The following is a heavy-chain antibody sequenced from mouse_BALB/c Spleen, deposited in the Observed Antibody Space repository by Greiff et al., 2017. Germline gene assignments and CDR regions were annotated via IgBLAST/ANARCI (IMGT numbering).Heavy chain of an antibody. V-gene: IGHV2-9*02. CDR2: IWAGGST. CDR1: GFSLTSYG. Sequence: VQRVESGPGLVAPSQSLSITCTVSGFSLTSYGVHWVRQPPGKGLEWLGVIWAGGSTNYNSALMSRLSISKDNSKSQVFLKMNSLQTDDTAMYYCASTGPFAYWGQGTLVTVSA. J-gene: IGHJ3*01. D-gene: IGHD4-1*02. CDR3: ASTGPFAY.